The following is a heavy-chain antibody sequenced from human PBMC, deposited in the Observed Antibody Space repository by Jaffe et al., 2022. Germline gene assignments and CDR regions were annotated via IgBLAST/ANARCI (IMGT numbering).Heavy chain of an antibody. CDR1: GGSFSGYY. D-gene: IGHD3-10*01. CDR2: INHSGST. J-gene: IGHJ4*02. Sequence: QVQLQQWGAGLLKPSETLSLTCAVYGGSFSGYYWSWIRQPPGKGLEWIGEINHSGSTNYNPSLKSRVTISVDTSKNQFSLKLSSVTAADTAVYYCARGPPPLLWLSPFDYWGQGTLVTVSS. V-gene: IGHV4-34*01. CDR3: ARGPPPLLWLSPFDY.